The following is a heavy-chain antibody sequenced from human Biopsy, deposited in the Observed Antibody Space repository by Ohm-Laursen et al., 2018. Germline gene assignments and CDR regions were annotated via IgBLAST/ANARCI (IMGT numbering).Heavy chain of an antibody. D-gene: IGHD5-12*01. Sequence: SETLSLTCTVSGGSISSDYWSWIRQTPGKGLEWIGNIFYSANTYYNPSFKSRVTISVDTSKNQFSLKLSSVTAADTAVYYCARLGSGDYFPTFFDFWGQGALVTVSS. J-gene: IGHJ4*02. CDR2: IFYSANT. CDR1: GGSISSDY. V-gene: IGHV4-59*06. CDR3: ARLGSGDYFPTFFDF.